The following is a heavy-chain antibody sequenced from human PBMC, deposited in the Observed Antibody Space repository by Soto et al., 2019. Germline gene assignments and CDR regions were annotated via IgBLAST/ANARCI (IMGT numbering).Heavy chain of an antibody. CDR3: ARDHPHSYGIYYFDY. CDR2: IYYSGIT. Sequence: SETLSLTCTVSGDSISSYYWSWIRQPPGKGLEWIGYIYYSGITNYNPSLKSRVTISVDTSKNQFSLKLNSVTAADTAVYYCARDHPHSYGIYYFDYWGQGTLVTVSS. J-gene: IGHJ4*02. D-gene: IGHD5-18*01. CDR1: GDSISSYY. V-gene: IGHV4-59*12.